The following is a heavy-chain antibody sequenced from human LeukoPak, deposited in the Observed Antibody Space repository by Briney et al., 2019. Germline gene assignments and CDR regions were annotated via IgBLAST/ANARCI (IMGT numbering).Heavy chain of an antibody. J-gene: IGHJ5*02. CDR1: GGSIKSNNW. CDR3: ARGIVISPAAPYSWFDP. CDR2: VNPGGTDK. Sequence: PSETLSLTCAVSGGSIKSNNWWSWVRQAPGEGLEWVANVNPGGTDKRYGDSVKGRFTIIRDNVKNSLYLQMDSLRVEDTAVYFCARGIVISPAAPYSWFDPWGQGTLVIVSS. D-gene: IGHD3/OR15-3a*01. V-gene: IGHV3-7*03.